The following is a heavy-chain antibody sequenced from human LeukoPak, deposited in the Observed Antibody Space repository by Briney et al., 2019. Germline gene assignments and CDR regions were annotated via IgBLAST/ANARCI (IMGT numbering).Heavy chain of an antibody. D-gene: IGHD3-3*01. CDR3: AKAKYEDYYYYYGMDV. V-gene: IGHV3-23*01. CDR2: ISGSGGST. Sequence: GGSLRLSCAASGFTFSSYAMSWVRQAPGKGLEWVSAISGSGGSTYYADSVKGRFTISRDNSKNTLYLQMNSLRAEDTAVYYCAKAKYEDYYYYYGMDVWGQGTTVTVSS. CDR1: GFTFSSYA. J-gene: IGHJ6*02.